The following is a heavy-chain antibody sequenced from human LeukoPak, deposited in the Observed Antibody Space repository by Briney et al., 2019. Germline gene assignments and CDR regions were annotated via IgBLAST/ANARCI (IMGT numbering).Heavy chain of an antibody. CDR3: ASDDCVDRGDATYYHLDY. J-gene: IGHJ4*02. D-gene: IGHD3-10*01. Sequence: SGTLSLTCALSLESIRSANSWSGVRQPPGKGLEWIAEISHSGSTNSSPSLRSRVTISADKSKNHFSLKLSSVTAAAPAVYSCASDDCVDRGDATYYHLDYWGQGTLVTVSS. CDR2: ISHSGST. CDR1: LESIRSANS. V-gene: IGHV4-4*02.